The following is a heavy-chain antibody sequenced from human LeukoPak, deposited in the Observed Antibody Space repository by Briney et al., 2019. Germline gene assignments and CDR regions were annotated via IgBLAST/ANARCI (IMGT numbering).Heavy chain of an antibody. V-gene: IGHV4-39*01. CDR2: IYYSGSP. J-gene: IGHJ4*02. Sequence: SETLSLTCTVSGGSISNNNYYWAWLPQPPGKGLECIGSIYYSGSPYYNPSLKSRVTISVDTSKNQFSLRLSSVTAADTAVYYCATWRTAKTGFDYWGQGTLVTVSS. CDR1: GGSISNNNYY. CDR3: ATWRTAKTGFDY. D-gene: IGHD1-1*01.